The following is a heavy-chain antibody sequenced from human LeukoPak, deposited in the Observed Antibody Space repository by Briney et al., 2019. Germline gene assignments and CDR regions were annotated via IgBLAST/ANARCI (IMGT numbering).Heavy chain of an antibody. V-gene: IGHV4-38-2*02. Sequence: SETLSLTCTVSGYSITSGYYWGWIRQPPGKGLEWIGSIYHSGTTYYNPSLNNRVTISLDTSRNQFSLKLTSVTAADTAVYYCARPDDYWGQGTLVTVSS. CDR3: ARPDDY. CDR1: GYSITSGYY. J-gene: IGHJ4*02. CDR2: IYHSGTT.